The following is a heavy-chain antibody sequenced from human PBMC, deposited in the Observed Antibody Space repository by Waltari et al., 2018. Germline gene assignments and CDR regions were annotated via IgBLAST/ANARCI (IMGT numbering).Heavy chain of an antibody. V-gene: IGHV1-18*01. Sequence: QVQLVQSGAEVKKPGASVKVSCKASGHTFTTYAISWVRQAPGQGLEWMGWISPYNDNTNYAQRLHGRVTTTTDTSTSTAYMELRSLRSDDTAVYYCATSWRGYCSGGSCYGMDVWGQGTTVTVSS. J-gene: IGHJ6*02. CDR3: ATSWRGYCSGGSCYGMDV. CDR2: ISPYNDNT. D-gene: IGHD2-15*01. CDR1: GHTFTTYA.